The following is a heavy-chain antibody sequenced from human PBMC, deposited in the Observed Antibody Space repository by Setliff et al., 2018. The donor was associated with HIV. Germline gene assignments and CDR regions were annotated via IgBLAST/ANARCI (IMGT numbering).Heavy chain of an antibody. J-gene: IGHJ2*01. CDR3: ARHPAEGSGSYAALKRYFDL. V-gene: IGHV4-39*01. CDR1: GGSISTSNYY. D-gene: IGHD3-10*01. CDR2: VDYTGST. Sequence: PSETLSLTCTVSGGSISTSNYYWGWVRQPPGKGLEWVGNVDYTGSTYYNPSLKSRVTISRDTSKNHFSLKLSSVTAADTAIYYCARHPAEGSGSYAALKRYFDLWGRGTLVTVSS.